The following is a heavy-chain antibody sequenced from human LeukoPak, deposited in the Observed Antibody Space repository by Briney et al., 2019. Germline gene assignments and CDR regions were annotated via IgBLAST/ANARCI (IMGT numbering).Heavy chain of an antibody. CDR1: GYTFTAYY. CDR2: INPNTGGT. D-gene: IGHD5-18*01. J-gene: IGHJ4*02. V-gene: IGHV1-2*02. Sequence: GASVKVSCKASGYTFTAYYLHWVRQAPGQGLEWMGWINPNTGGTNYAQKFHGRVTMTRDTSISTAYMELSRLRSEDTAVYYCARNEGQLWFDYWGQGNLVTVSS. CDR3: ARNEGQLWFDY.